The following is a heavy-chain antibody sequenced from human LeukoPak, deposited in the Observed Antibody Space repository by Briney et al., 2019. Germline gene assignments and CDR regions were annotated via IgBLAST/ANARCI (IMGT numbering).Heavy chain of an antibody. CDR3: AKAGLVVVVATHFDY. Sequence: GGSLRLSCAASGFTFSSYAMSWVRQAPGKGLEWVSAISGSGGSTYYADSVKGRFTISRDNSKNTLYLQMNSLRAEDTAVYYCAKAGLVVVVATHFDYWGQGTLVTVSS. CDR2: ISGSGGST. CDR1: GFTFSSYA. V-gene: IGHV3-23*01. D-gene: IGHD2-15*01. J-gene: IGHJ4*02.